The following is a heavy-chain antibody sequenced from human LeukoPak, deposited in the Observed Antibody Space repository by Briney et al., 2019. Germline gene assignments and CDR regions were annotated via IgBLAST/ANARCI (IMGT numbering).Heavy chain of an antibody. CDR3: AREPTTYSSGWYRSDAFDI. J-gene: IGHJ3*02. CDR1: GGSISSYY. V-gene: IGHV4-59*01. Sequence: SETLSLTCTVSGGSISSYYWSWIRQPPGKGLEWIGYIYYSGSTNYNPSLKSRVTISVDTSKNQFSLKLSSVTAADTAVYYCAREPTTYSSGWYRSDAFDIWGQGTMVTVSS. D-gene: IGHD6-19*01. CDR2: IYYSGST.